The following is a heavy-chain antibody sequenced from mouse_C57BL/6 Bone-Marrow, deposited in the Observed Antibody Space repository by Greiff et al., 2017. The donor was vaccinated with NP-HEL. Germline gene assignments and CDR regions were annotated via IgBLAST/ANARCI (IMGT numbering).Heavy chain of an antibody. CDR3: TQFPVVTTVGRDY. CDR1: GFNIKDDY. D-gene: IGHD1-1*01. V-gene: IGHV14-4*01. CDR2: LAPENGDT. Sequence: EVQLQQSGAELVRPGASVKLSCTASGFNIKDDYMHWVKQRPEQGLEWIGWLAPENGDTEYASKFQGKATITADTSSNTAYLQLSSLTSEDTAVYYCTQFPVVTTVGRDYWGQGTTLTVSS. J-gene: IGHJ2*01.